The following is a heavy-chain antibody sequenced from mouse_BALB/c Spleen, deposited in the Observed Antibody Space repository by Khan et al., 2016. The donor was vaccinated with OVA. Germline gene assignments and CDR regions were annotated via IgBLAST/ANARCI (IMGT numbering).Heavy chain of an antibody. D-gene: IGHD1-1*01. CDR1: GFSLITYG. CDR2: IWAGGST. J-gene: IGHJ3*01. V-gene: IGHV2-9*02. CDR3: ARDLPTPYVCFAY. Sequence: QVQLKESGPGLVAPSQSLSITCTVSGFSLITYGVHWVRQPPGKGLEWLGVIWAGGSTNYNLALMSRLSITKDNSKNQVFLKMNSMQTYDSAMYYCARDLPTPYVCFAYWGQGTLVTVSA.